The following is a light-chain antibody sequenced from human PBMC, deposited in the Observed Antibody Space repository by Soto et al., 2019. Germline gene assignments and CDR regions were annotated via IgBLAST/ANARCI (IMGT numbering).Light chain of an antibody. Sequence: DIQMPQSPSTLSASVGDRVTITCRASQSVTNLLAWYQQKPGKVPNLLIYDASFLESGVPSRFSGSGSGTEFTLTISSLQPDDFATYYCQQYNSYEFTFGGGTKVEIK. CDR1: QSVTNL. J-gene: IGKJ4*01. CDR3: QQYNSYEFT. V-gene: IGKV1-5*01. CDR2: DAS.